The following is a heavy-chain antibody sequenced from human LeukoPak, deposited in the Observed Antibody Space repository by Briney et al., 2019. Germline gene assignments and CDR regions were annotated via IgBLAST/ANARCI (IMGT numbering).Heavy chain of an antibody. CDR3: ARDMSGTYSFDY. CDR1: GFTLFWHV. J-gene: IGHJ4*02. V-gene: IGHV3-64D*06. Sequence: GGSLRLSCSASGFTLFWHVMHWVRQAPGKALEYVSFIHHNGEITSYADSVRGRFTVSRDNSKNTLFLELSSLRVDDTAVYYCARDMSGTYSFDYWGQGSLVTVSS. CDR2: IHHNGEIT. D-gene: IGHD1-26*01.